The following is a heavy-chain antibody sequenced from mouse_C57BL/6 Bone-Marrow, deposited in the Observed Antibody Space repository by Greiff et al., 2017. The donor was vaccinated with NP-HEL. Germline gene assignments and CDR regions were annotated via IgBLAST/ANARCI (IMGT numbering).Heavy chain of an antibody. CDR2: IDPNSGGT. Sequence: QVQLQQPGAELVKPGASVKLSCKASGYTFTSYWMHWVKQRPGQGLEWIGRIDPNSGGTKYNEKFKSKATLTVDKPSRTAYMQLSSLTSEDSAVYYCARMRCWYFDVWGTGTTVTVSS. CDR3: ARMRCWYFDV. CDR1: GYTFTSYW. J-gene: IGHJ1*03. V-gene: IGHV1-72*01.